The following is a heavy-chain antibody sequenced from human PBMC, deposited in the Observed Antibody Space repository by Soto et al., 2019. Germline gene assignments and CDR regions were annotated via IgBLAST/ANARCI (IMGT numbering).Heavy chain of an antibody. CDR2: ISSSSSYI. CDR1: GFTFSSYS. D-gene: IGHD6-19*01. CDR3: ARDGPAAVAGTHTFDY. Sequence: EVQLVESGGGLVKPGGSLRLSCAASGFTFSSYSMNWVRQAPGKGLEWVSSISSSSSYIYYADSVKGRFTISRDNAKNSLYLQMNSLRAEDTAVYCCARDGPAAVAGTHTFDYWGQGTLVTVSS. J-gene: IGHJ4*02. V-gene: IGHV3-21*01.